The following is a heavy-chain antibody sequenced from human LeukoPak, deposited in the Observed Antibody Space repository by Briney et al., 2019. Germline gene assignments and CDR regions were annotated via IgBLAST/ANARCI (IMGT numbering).Heavy chain of an antibody. Sequence: ASVKVSCTASGYTFTSYYMHWVRQAPGQGLEWMGIINPSGGSTSYAQKFQGRVTMTRDTSTSTVYMELSSLRSEDTAVYYCARVIRPYSSGWYDYYYGMDVWGQGTTVTVSS. D-gene: IGHD6-19*01. CDR3: ARVIRPYSSGWYDYYYGMDV. V-gene: IGHV1-46*01. CDR1: GYTFTSYY. CDR2: INPSGGST. J-gene: IGHJ6*02.